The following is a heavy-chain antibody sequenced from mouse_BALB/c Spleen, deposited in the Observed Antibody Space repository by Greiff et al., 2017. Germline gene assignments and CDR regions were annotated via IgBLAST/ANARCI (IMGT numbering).Heavy chain of an antibody. CDR3: ARSGGNYLDY. D-gene: IGHD2-1*01. J-gene: IGHJ4*01. Sequence: EVKLMESGGGLVQPGGSRKLSCAASGFTFSSFGMHWVRQAPEKGLEWVAYISSGSSTIYYADTVKGRFTISRDNPKNTLFLQMTSLRSEDTAMYYCARSGGNYLDYWGQGTSVTVSS. CDR1: GFTFSSFG. CDR2: ISSGSSTI. V-gene: IGHV5-17*02.